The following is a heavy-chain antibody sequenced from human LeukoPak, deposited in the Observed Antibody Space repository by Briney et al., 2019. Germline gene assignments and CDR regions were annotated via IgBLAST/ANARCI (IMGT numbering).Heavy chain of an antibody. Sequence: ASVKVSCKVSGYTLTELSMHWVRQAPGKGLEWMGGFDPEDGETIYAQKFQGRVTMTEDTSTDTAYMELSSLRSENTAVYYCATARFWSGYFDYWGQGTLVTVSS. D-gene: IGHD3-3*01. CDR3: ATARFWSGYFDY. J-gene: IGHJ4*02. CDR2: FDPEDGET. CDR1: GYTLTELS. V-gene: IGHV1-24*01.